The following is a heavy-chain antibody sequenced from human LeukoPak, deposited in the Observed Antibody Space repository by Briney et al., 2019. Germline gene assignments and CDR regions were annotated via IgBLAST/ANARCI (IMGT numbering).Heavy chain of an antibody. Sequence: GASVKVSCKPSGYAFSSYNFHWVRQAPGQRLEWMGWINTASGNTKYSQNFQGRLTFTRDTSASTAYMELSSLRSEDTAMYYCARIEVLGTLGYWGQGTLVAVSS. D-gene: IGHD2-15*01. J-gene: IGHJ4*02. V-gene: IGHV1-3*04. CDR2: INTASGNT. CDR1: GYAFSSYN. CDR3: ARIEVLGTLGY.